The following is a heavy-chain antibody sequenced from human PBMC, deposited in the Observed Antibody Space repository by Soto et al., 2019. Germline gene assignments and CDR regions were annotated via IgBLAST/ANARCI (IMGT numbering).Heavy chain of an antibody. CDR2: IIPIFGTA. Sequence: QVQLVQSGAEVKKPGSSVKVSCKASGGTFSSYAISWVRQAPGQGLEWMGGIIPIFGTANYAQKFQGRVTITADKSTSTAYMELSSLRSEDTAVYYCASRLYYYDSSGYGGDYWGQGTLLTVSS. V-gene: IGHV1-69*06. J-gene: IGHJ4*02. CDR3: ASRLYYYDSSGYGGDY. CDR1: GGTFSSYA. D-gene: IGHD3-22*01.